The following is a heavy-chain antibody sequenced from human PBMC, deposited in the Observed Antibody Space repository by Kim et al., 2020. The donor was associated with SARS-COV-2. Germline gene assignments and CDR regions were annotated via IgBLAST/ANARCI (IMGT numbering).Heavy chain of an antibody. V-gene: IGHV3-30*02. CDR3: AKDIKGLDYYFDY. J-gene: IGHJ4*02. Sequence: YADSVKGRFTISRDNSKNTLYLQMNSLRAEDTAVYYCAKDIKGLDYYFDYWGQGTLVTVSS. D-gene: IGHD3-10*01.